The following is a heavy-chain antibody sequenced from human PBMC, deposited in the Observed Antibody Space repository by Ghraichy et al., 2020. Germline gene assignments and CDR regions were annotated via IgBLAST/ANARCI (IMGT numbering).Heavy chain of an antibody. D-gene: IGHD6-6*01. CDR3: ARGFRLVGSGWFDP. V-gene: IGHV4-34*01. Sequence: SETLSLTCAVYGGSFSGYYWSWIRQPPGKGLEWIGEINHSGSTTYNPSLKSRVTISVDTSKNQFSLKLSSVTAADTAVYYCARGFRLVGSGWFDPWGQGTLVTVSS. J-gene: IGHJ5*02. CDR1: GGSFSGYY. CDR2: INHSGST.